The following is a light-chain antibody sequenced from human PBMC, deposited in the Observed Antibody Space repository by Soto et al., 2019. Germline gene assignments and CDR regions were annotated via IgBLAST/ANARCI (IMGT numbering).Light chain of an antibody. V-gene: IGKV1-39*01. CDR3: LHTFTPPLT. CDR2: ATS. CDR1: RNIDTY. Sequence: DIQMAQSPSSLSASVGDRVTITCRASRNIDTYLSWYQQKAGKAPKLLIFATSTLQSGVPSRFSGRGSGTDFTLTISSLQPEDFGTYYCLHTFTPPLTFGGGTRVEIK. J-gene: IGKJ4*01.